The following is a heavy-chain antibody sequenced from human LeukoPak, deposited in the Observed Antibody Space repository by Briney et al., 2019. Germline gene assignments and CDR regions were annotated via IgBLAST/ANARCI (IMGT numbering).Heavy chain of an antibody. V-gene: IGHV1-18*01. D-gene: IGHD2-15*01. CDR2: ISAYNGNT. CDR1: GYTFTSYG. CDR3: ARDSDTVVVASYYGMDV. Sequence: GASVKVSCKASGYTFTSYGISWVRQAPGQGLEWRGWISAYNGNTNYAQKLQGRDTMTTDTSTSTAYMELRSLRSDDTAVYYCARDSDTVVVASYYGMDVWGQGTTVTVSS. J-gene: IGHJ6*02.